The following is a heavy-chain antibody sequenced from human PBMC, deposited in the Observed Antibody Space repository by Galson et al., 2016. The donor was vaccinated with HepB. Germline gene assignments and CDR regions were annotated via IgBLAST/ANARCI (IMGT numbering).Heavy chain of an antibody. V-gene: IGHV3-21*01. CDR2: ISSSSSYI. CDR3: AKPVTTYNAFDL. CDR1: GFTFSSYS. D-gene: IGHD4-17*01. J-gene: IGHJ3*01. Sequence: SLRLSCAASGFTFSSYSMNWVRQAPGKGLEWVSSISSSSSYIYYADSVKGRFTISRDNAKNSPYLQMNSLRAEDTAVYYCAKPVTTYNAFDLWGQGTMVTVSS.